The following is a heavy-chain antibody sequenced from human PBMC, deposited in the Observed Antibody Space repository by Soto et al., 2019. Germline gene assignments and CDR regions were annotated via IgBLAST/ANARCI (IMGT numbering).Heavy chain of an antibody. Sequence: SETLSLTCTVSGGSISSGGYYWSWIRQHPGKGLEWIGYIYYSGSTYYNPSLKSRVTISVDTSKNQFSLKLSSVTAADTAVYYCARGYYDKGGAFDIWGQGTMVTVS. CDR3: ARGYYDKGGAFDI. CDR2: IYYSGST. J-gene: IGHJ3*02. D-gene: IGHD3-22*01. CDR1: GGSISSGGYY. V-gene: IGHV4-31*03.